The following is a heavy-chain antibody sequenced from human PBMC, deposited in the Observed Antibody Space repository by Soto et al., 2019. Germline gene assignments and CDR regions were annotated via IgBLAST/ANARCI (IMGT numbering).Heavy chain of an antibody. Sequence: PGGSLRLSCAASGFTFSSYAMHWVRQAPGKGLEWVAVISYDGSNKYYADSVKGRFTISRDNSKNTLYLQMNSLRAEDTAVYYCARSSRGSGPYFDYWGQGTLVTVSS. CDR2: ISYDGSNK. CDR3: ARSSRGSGPYFDY. V-gene: IGHV3-30-3*01. J-gene: IGHJ4*02. CDR1: GFTFSSYA.